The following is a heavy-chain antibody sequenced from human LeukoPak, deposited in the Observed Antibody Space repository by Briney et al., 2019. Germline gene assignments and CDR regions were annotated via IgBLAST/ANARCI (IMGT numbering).Heavy chain of an antibody. V-gene: IGHV3-23*01. CDR1: GFTFSSYG. CDR2: IRGSEGST. Sequence: GGTLRLSCAASGFTFSSYGMSWVRQAPGKGLEWVSGIRGSEGSTHYADSVKGRFTISRDKSKNTVYLQMNSLRDEDTALYYCAKHYGDYDTDAFDIWGQGTMVTVSS. D-gene: IGHD4-17*01. CDR3: AKHYGDYDTDAFDI. J-gene: IGHJ3*02.